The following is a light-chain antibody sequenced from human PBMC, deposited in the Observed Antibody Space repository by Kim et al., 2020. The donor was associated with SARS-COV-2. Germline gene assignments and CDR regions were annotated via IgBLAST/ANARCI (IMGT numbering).Light chain of an antibody. Sequence: RCLSTGERATLSCRASQSVSSYVAWYQQKPGQAPRLLIYDASNRATCIPARFSGSGSGTDFTLTISSLEPEDFAVYYCQQRSNWYTFGQGTKLEI. CDR2: DAS. CDR3: QQRSNWYT. V-gene: IGKV3-11*01. CDR1: QSVSSY. J-gene: IGKJ2*01.